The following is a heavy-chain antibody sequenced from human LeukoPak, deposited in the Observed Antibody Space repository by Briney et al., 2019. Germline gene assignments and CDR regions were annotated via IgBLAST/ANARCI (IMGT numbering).Heavy chain of an antibody. CDR1: GGSISSSNW. V-gene: IGHV4-4*02. J-gene: IGHJ6*04. CDR3: ASGGGGVYSSSYQYYYYGMDV. D-gene: IGHD6-13*01. Sequence: SGTLSLTCAVSGGSISSSNWWSWVRQPPGKGLEWIGEIYHSGSTNYNPSLKSRVTISVDKSKNQFSLKLSSVTAADTAVYYCASGGGGVYSSSYQYYYYGMDVWGKGTTVTVSS. CDR2: IYHSGST.